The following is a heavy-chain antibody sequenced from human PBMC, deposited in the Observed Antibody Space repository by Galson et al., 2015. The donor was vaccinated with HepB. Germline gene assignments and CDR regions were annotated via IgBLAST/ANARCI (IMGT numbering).Heavy chain of an antibody. Sequence: SLRLSCAASGFTFSSYGMHWVRQAPGKGLEWVAVISYDGSNKYYADSVKGRFTISRDNSKNTLYLQMNSLRAEDTAVYYCAKDYYDSTPAAFDIWGQGTMVTVSS. D-gene: IGHD3-22*01. J-gene: IGHJ3*02. CDR1: GFTFSSYG. CDR2: ISYDGSNK. V-gene: IGHV3-30*18. CDR3: AKDYYDSTPAAFDI.